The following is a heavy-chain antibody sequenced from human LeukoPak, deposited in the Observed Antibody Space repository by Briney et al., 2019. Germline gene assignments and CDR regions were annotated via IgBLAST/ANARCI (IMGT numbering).Heavy chain of an antibody. J-gene: IGHJ3*02. V-gene: IGHV3-9*01. Sequence: GRSLRLSCAASGFTFDDYAMHWVRQAPGKGLEWVSGISWNSGSIGYADSVKGRFTISRDNAKNSLYLQMNSLRAEDTALYYCAKAFPYSSSRYGVGAFDIWGQGTMVTVSS. D-gene: IGHD6-13*01. CDR1: GFTFDDYA. CDR2: ISWNSGSI. CDR3: AKAFPYSSSRYGVGAFDI.